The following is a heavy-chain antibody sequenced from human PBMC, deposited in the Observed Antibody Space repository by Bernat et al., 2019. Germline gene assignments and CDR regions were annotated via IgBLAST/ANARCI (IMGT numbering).Heavy chain of an antibody. J-gene: IGHJ4*02. D-gene: IGHD2-2*01. CDR1: GGSISSSSYY. CDR2: IYYSGST. V-gene: IGHV4-39*01. CDR3: ARVPATARIFDY. Sequence: QLQLQDSGPGLVKPSETLSLTCTVSGGSISSSSYYWGWIRQPPGKGLEWIGSIYYSGSTYYNPSLKSRVTISVDTSKNQFSLKLSSVTAADTAVYYCARVPATARIFDYWGQGTLVTVSS.